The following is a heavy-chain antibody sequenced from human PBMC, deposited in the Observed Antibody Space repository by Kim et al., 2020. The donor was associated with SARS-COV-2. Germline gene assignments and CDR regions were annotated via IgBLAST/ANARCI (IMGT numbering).Heavy chain of an antibody. Sequence: ASVKVSCKASGYTFTSYGISWVRQAPGQGLEWMGWISAYNGNTNYAQKLQGRVTMTTDTSTSTAYMGLRSLRSDDTAVYYCARERRYCSSTSCFSPAGLVLFPYDYWGTGTLVTVSS. CDR1: GYTFTSYG. CDR2: ISAYNGNT. CDR3: ARERRYCSSTSCFSPAGLVLFPYDY. V-gene: IGHV1-18*04. J-gene: IGHJ4*02. D-gene: IGHD2-2*01.